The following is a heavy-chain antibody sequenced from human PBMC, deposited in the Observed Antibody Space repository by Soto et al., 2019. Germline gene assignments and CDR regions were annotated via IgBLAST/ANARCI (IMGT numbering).Heavy chain of an antibody. CDR2: ISASGGST. CDR3: AKDPSRSSSSKGAFDY. V-gene: IGHV3-23*01. J-gene: IGHJ4*02. CDR1: GFTFSNYV. Sequence: GGSLRLSCAASGFTFSNYVMSWVRQAPGRGLEWVSAISASGGSTYYADSVKGRFTISRDNSKNTLYLQMNSLRAEDTAVYYCAKDPSRSSSSKGAFDYWGQGTLVTVSS. D-gene: IGHD2-2*01.